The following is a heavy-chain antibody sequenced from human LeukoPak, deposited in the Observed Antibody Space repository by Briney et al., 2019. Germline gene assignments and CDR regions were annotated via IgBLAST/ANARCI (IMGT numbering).Heavy chain of an antibody. J-gene: IGHJ4*02. D-gene: IGHD3-22*01. CDR3: ARGGRGYYFYY. CDR1: GDSISSYY. Sequence: PSETLSLTCTVSGDSISSYYWSWIRQPPGKGLEWIGYTYHSGSTNYNPSLKSRVTISVDTSKNQFSLKLSSVTAADTAVYYCARGGRGYYFYYWGQGTLVTVSS. V-gene: IGHV4-59*01. CDR2: TYHSGST.